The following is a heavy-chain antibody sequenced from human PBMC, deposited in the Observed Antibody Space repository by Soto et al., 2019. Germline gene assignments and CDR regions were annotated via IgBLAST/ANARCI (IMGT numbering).Heavy chain of an antibody. Sequence: SETLSLTCAVSGEYISNGYYWAWIRQPPGKGLEWIGHIYYSGSTYYNPSLKSRAGISVDSSKSQVSLKLTSVTAADAAVYFCARILMNYYRLDYWGQGALVTVSS. J-gene: IGHJ4*02. CDR2: IYYSGST. CDR3: ARILMNYYRLDY. D-gene: IGHD3-10*01. V-gene: IGHV4-30-4*08. CDR1: GEYISNGYY.